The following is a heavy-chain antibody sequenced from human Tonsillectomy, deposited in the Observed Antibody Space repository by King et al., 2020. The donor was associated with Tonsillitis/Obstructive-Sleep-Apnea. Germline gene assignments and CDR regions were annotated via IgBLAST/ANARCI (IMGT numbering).Heavy chain of an antibody. CDR1: GFTFSSYW. V-gene: IGHV3-74*01. CDR3: ARDWGTLGYCSSSSCHEAWFDP. CDR2: ISSDGSST. J-gene: IGHJ5*02. Sequence: VQLVESGGGLVQPGGFLRISCAASGFTFSSYWMHWVRQTPRKGLVWVSRISSDGSSTTYADSVNGRFTISRDKAKNSLYLQMNSLRAEDTAIYYSARDWGTLGYCSSSSCHEAWFDPWGQGTLVTVSS. D-gene: IGHD2-2*01.